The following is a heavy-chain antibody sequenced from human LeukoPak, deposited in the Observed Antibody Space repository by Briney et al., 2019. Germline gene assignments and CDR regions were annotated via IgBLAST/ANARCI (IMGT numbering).Heavy chain of an antibody. CDR3: ARVAVAGRVRWFDP. CDR1: GGSFSGYY. D-gene: IGHD6-19*01. J-gene: IGHJ5*02. V-gene: IGHV4-59*01. Sequence: SETLSLTCAVYGGSFSGYYWSWIRQPPGKGLEWIGYIYYSGSTNYNPSLKSRVTISVDTSKNQFSLKLSSVTAADTAVYYCARVAVAGRVRWFDPWGQGTLVTVSS. CDR2: IYYSGST.